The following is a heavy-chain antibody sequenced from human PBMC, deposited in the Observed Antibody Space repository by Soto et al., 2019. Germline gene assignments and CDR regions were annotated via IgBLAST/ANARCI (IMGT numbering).Heavy chain of an antibody. CDR2: IRSKAYGGTT. Sequence: PGGSLRLSCTASGFTFGDYAMSWFRQAPGKGLEWVGFIRSKAYGGTTEYAASVKGRFTISRDDSKSIAYLQMNSLKTEDTAVYYCSPAYPGVYYYGMDVWGQGTTVTVSS. CDR3: SPAYPGVYYYGMDV. CDR1: GFTFGDYA. J-gene: IGHJ6*02. V-gene: IGHV3-49*03. D-gene: IGHD3-10*01.